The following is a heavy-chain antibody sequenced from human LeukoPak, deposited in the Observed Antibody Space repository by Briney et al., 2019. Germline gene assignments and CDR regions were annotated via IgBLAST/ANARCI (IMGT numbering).Heavy chain of an antibody. Sequence: PGGSLRLSCAASGFTFSDYYMSWIRQAPGKGLEWVSYISSSGSTIYYADSVKGRFTISRDNAKNSLYLQMNSLRAEDTAVYYCARLFNWNEPGPQDCWGQGTLVTVSS. CDR3: ARLFNWNEPGPQDC. CDR1: GFTFSDYY. D-gene: IGHD1-20*01. CDR2: ISSSGSTI. J-gene: IGHJ4*02. V-gene: IGHV3-11*01.